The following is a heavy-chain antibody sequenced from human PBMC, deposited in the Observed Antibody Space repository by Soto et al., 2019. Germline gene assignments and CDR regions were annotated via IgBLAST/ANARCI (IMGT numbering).Heavy chain of an antibody. D-gene: IGHD3-9*01. V-gene: IGHV3-48*03. CDR3: ARGPLVGDYDILTGSFDY. J-gene: IGHJ4*02. Sequence: SLRLSCAASGFTFSSYEMNWVRQAPGKGLEWVSYISSSGSTIYYADSVKGRFTISRDNAKNSLYLQMNSLRAEDTAVYYCARGPLVGDYDILTGSFDYWGQGTLVTVSS. CDR1: GFTFSSYE. CDR2: ISSSGSTI.